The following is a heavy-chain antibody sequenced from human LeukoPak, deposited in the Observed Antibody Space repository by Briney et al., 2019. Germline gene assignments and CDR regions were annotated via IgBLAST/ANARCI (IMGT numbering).Heavy chain of an antibody. CDR1: GGSINSYY. Sequence: SETLSLTCTVSGGSINSYYWSWIRQPPGKGLEWIGYIYYSGSTHYNPSLKSRVAISVDTSKNQFSLRLSSVTAADTAVYYCARGFILTGKGWFDPWGQGTLVTVSS. D-gene: IGHD7-27*01. CDR3: ARGFILTGKGWFDP. CDR2: IYYSGST. V-gene: IGHV4-59*01. J-gene: IGHJ5*02.